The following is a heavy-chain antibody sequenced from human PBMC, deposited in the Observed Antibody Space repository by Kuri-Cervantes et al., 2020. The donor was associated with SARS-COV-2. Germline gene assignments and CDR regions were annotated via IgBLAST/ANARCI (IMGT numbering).Heavy chain of an antibody. J-gene: IGHJ4*02. CDR2: IFPGDSDT. V-gene: IGHV5-51*01. D-gene: IGHD5-12*01. Sequence: GESLKISCKASGYNFTTYWIDWVRQMPGKGLEWMGIIFPGDSDTTYRPSFQAQVTISADKSYSTAYLQWSSLEASDTAMYYCARQGGYSGYDESYYFDYWGQGTLVTVSS. CDR3: ARQGGYSGYDESYYFDY. CDR1: GYNFTTYW.